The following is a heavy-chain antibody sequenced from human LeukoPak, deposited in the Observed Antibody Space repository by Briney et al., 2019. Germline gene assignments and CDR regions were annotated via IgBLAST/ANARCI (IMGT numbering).Heavy chain of an antibody. J-gene: IGHJ4*02. V-gene: IGHV4-39*01. CDR1: GGSISSSSYY. Sequence: PSETLSLTCTVSGGSISSSSYYWGWVRQPPGKGLEWIGSIYYSGSTYYNPSLKSRVTISVDTSKNQFSLKLSSVTAADTAVYYCARHDSSGPDYWGQGTLVTVSS. D-gene: IGHD3-22*01. CDR3: ARHDSSGPDY. CDR2: IYYSGST.